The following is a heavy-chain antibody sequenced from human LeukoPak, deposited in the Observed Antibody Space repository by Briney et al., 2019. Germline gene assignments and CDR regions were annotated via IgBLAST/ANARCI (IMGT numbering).Heavy chain of an antibody. Sequence: KPSETLSLTCTVSGGSISSYCWSWIRQPAGKGLEWIGRISSSGSTNYNPSLRSRISMSGDTSKKQFSLKLSSVTAADTAVYYCARDMGSGWYSDWGQGTLVTVSS. D-gene: IGHD6-19*01. CDR2: ISSSGST. J-gene: IGHJ4*02. V-gene: IGHV4-4*07. CDR3: ARDMGSGWYSD. CDR1: GGSISSYC.